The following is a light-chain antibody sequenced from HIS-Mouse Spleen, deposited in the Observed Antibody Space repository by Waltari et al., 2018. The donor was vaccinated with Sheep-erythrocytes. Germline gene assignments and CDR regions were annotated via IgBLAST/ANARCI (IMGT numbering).Light chain of an antibody. J-gene: IGLJ2*01. Sequence: SSELTQDPAVSVALGQTVRITCQGDSLRSYYASWYQQKPGQAPVLVIYGKNNRPSGIPDRFSGSRSRNTASLTITGAQAEDEADYYCNSRDSSGKVFGGGTKLTVL. CDR1: SLRSYY. V-gene: IGLV3-19*01. CDR3: NSRDSSGKV. CDR2: GKN.